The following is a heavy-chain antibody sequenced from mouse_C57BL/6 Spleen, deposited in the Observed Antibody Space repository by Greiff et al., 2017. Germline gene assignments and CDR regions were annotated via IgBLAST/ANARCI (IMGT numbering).Heavy chain of an antibody. D-gene: IGHD4-1*01. CDR1: GYAFSSSW. Sequence: VQRVESGPELVKPGASVKISCKASGYAFSSSWMNWVKQRPGKGLEWIGRIYPGDGDTNYNGKFKGKATLTADKSSSTAYMQLSSLTSEDSAVYFCAKLGRGGAMDYWGQGTSVTVSS. CDR2: IYPGDGDT. CDR3: AKLGRGGAMDY. J-gene: IGHJ4*01. V-gene: IGHV1-82*01.